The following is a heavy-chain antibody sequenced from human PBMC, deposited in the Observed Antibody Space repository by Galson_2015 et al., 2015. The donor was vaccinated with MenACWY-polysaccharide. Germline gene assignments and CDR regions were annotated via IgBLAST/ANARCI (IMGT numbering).Heavy chain of an antibody. D-gene: IGHD6-19*01. Sequence: SLRLSCAASGFDFTRYSMNWVRQAPGKGLEWLSYITGSSDTIYYADSVKGRFTISRDNAQNSLVLQLRSLTVEDTAVYYCARDQGSSDYHFYYHGMDVWGQGTTVAVSS. J-gene: IGHJ6*02. V-gene: IGHV3-48*01. CDR1: GFDFTRYS. CDR3: ARDQGSSDYHFYYHGMDV. CDR2: ITGSSDTI.